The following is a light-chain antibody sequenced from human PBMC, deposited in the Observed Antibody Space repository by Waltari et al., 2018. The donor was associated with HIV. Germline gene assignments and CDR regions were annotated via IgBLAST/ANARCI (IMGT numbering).Light chain of an antibody. CDR3: CSYAGSSTS. CDR2: EVS. V-gene: IGLV2-23*02. Sequence: QSALTQPASVSGSPGQSITISCTGTSSDVGSYNLVSWYQQHPGKAPKLMIYEVSKRPSGVSNRCSGSKSGNTASLTISGLQAEDEADYYCCSYAGSSTSFGTGTKVTVL. CDR1: SSDVGSYNL. J-gene: IGLJ1*01.